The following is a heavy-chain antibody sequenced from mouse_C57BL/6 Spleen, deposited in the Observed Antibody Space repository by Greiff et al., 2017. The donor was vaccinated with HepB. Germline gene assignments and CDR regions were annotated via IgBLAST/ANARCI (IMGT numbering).Heavy chain of an antibody. V-gene: IGHV1-53*01. D-gene: IGHD2-4*01. Sequence: VQLQQPGTELVKPGASVKLSCKASGYTFTSYWMHWVRQRPGQGLEWIGNINPSNGGTNYNEKFKSKATLTVDKSSSTAYMQLSSLTSEDSAVYYCARDDSYYYAMDYWGQGTSVTVSS. J-gene: IGHJ4*01. CDR2: INPSNGGT. CDR1: GYTFTSYW. CDR3: ARDDSYYYAMDY.